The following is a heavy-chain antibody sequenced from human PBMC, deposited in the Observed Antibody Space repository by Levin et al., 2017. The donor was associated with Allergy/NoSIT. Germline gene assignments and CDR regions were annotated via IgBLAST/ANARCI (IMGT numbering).Heavy chain of an antibody. CDR2: IYYSGST. Sequence: SETLSLTCTVSGGSISSSSYYWGWIRQPPGMGLEWIGSIYYSGSTYYNPSLKSRVTISVDTSKNQFSLKLSSVTAADTAVYYCAGWGDFWSGYLTWVDYWGQGTLVTVSS. J-gene: IGHJ4*02. CDR3: AGWGDFWSGYLTWVDY. V-gene: IGHV4-39*01. D-gene: IGHD3-3*01. CDR1: GGSISSSSYY.